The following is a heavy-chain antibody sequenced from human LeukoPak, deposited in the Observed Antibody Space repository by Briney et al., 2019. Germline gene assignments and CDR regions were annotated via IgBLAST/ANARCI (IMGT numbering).Heavy chain of an antibody. D-gene: IGHD4-17*01. CDR1: GGSISSNY. Sequence: SETLSLTCAVSGGSISSNYWSWIRQPAGKGLEWIGRIYTSRSTNYNPSLKSRVTMSLDTSKNQFSLKLSSVTAADTAVYYCARTVTVTTSWCYFDLWGRGTLVTVSS. CDR3: ARTVTVTTSWCYFDL. V-gene: IGHV4-4*07. CDR2: IYTSRST. J-gene: IGHJ2*01.